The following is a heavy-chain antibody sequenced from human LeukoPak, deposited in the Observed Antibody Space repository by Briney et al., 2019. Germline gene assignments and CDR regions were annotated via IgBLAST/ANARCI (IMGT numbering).Heavy chain of an antibody. CDR3: ARSRDSSGYYYLI. CDR2: IYPDDSES. CDR1: GSSSTNYW. D-gene: IGHD3-22*01. V-gene: IGHV5-51*01. J-gene: IGHJ4*02. Sequence: GESLKISCEASGSSSTNYWIGWARQLPGKGLEGMGIIYPDDSESKYSPSFQGQVTISADKSISTAYLQWSSLEAADTAMYYCARSRDSSGYYYLIWGQGTLVTVSS.